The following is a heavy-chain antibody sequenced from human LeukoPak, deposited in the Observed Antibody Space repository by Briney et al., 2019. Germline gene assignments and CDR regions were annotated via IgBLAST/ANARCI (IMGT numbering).Heavy chain of an antibody. CDR2: ITRSNYI. Sequence: GGSLRLSCAASGFTFSSYSMNWVRQAPGEGLEWVSSITRSNYIYYADSVKGRFTISRDKAKNTLYLLMNSLRAEDTAVYYCASLFLCYGCSSSSDSFDIWGQGTMVTVSS. CDR1: GFTFSSYS. V-gene: IGHV3-21*01. D-gene: IGHD6-6*01. CDR3: ASLFLCYGCSSSSDSFDI. J-gene: IGHJ3*02.